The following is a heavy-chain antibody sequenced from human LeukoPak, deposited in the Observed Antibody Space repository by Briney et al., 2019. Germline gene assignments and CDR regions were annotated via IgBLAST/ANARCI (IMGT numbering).Heavy chain of an antibody. Sequence: SETLSLTCTVSGDSISRSNYYWVWIRQPPGKGLEWIVSIYYRRRDDYNPSLKSRVTISVDTSRNQFSLKLSSVTAADTAVYYCARLQGSGSPPFDYWGQGTLVTVSS. CDR2: IYYRRRD. J-gene: IGHJ4*02. CDR1: GDSISRSNYY. CDR3: ARLQGSGSPPFDY. D-gene: IGHD3-10*01. V-gene: IGHV4-39*01.